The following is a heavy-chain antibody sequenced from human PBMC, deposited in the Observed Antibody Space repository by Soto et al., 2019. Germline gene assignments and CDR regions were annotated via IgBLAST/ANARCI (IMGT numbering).Heavy chain of an antibody. J-gene: IGHJ4*02. CDR2: TYYRSRWFN. Sequence: QALSLTCVISGDSVSSNIATCGLIRQSPSRGLEWLGRTYYRSRWFNDYAVSVKSRITINPDTSKNQFSLQLNSVSPEDTAVYYCARGYSTGWYYFDYWGQGTLVTVSS. CDR3: ARGYSTGWYYFDY. V-gene: IGHV6-1*01. CDR1: GDSVSSNIAT. D-gene: IGHD6-19*01.